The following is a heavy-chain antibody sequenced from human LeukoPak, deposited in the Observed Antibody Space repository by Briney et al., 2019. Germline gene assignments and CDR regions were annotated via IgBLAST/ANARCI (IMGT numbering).Heavy chain of an antibody. CDR1: GFTFSSYW. D-gene: IGHD4-11*01. CDR3: ARGGYSNYRRLSAEYFQH. CDR2: INSDGSST. J-gene: IGHJ1*01. V-gene: IGHV3-74*01. Sequence: PGGSLRLSCAASGFTFSSYWMHWVRQAPGKGLVWVSRINSDGSSTSYADSVKGRFTISRDSAKNTLYLQMNSLRAEDTAVYYCARGGYSNYRRLSAEYFQHWGQGTLVTVSS.